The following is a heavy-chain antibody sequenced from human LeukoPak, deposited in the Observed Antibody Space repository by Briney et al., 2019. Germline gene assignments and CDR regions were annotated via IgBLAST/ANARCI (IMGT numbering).Heavy chain of an antibody. CDR1: GYTLTGYY. J-gene: IGHJ6*03. Sequence: GASVKVSCKASGYTLTGYYMHWGRQAPGQGLEWRGWMNPNSGNTGYAQKFQGRVTITRNTSISTAYMELSSLRSEDTAVYYCARGTATPFYYYMDVWGKGTTVTVSS. CDR2: MNPNSGNT. CDR3: ARGTATPFYYYMDV. V-gene: IGHV1-8*03.